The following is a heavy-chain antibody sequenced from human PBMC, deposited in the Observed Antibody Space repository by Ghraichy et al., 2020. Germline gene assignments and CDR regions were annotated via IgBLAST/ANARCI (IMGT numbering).Heavy chain of an antibody. D-gene: IGHD1-7*01. V-gene: IGHV1-2*02. CDR2: INPNSGGT. CDR3: AREVGVTGTMYYFDY. CDR1: GYTFTGYY. J-gene: IGHJ4*02. Sequence: ASVKVSCKASGYTFTGYYMHWVRQAPGQGLEWMGWINPNSGGTNYAQKFQGRVTMTRDTSISTAYMELSRLRSDDTAVYYCAREVGVTGTMYYFDYWGQGTLVTVSS.